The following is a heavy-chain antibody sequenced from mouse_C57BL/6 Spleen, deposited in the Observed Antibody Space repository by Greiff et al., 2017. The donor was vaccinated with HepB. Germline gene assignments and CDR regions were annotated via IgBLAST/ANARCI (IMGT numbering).Heavy chain of an antibody. V-gene: IGHV2-5*01. CDR1: GFSLTSYG. CDR2: IWRGGST. D-gene: IGHD1-1*01. CDR3: AKTLDSSSWYFDY. J-gene: IGHJ2*01. Sequence: QVQLQQSGPGLVQPSQSLSITCTVSGFSLTSYGVHWVRQSPGKGLEWLGVIWRGGSTDYNAAFMSRLSITKDNSKSQVFFKMNSLQADDTAIYYCAKTLDSSSWYFDYWGQGTTLTVSS.